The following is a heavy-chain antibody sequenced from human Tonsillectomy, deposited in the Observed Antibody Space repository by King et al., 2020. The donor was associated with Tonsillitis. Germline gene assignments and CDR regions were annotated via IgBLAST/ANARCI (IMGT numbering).Heavy chain of an antibody. D-gene: IGHD2-15*01. CDR2: INSDGSST. J-gene: IGHJ3*02. Sequence: VQLVESGGGLVQPGGSLRLSCAASGFTFSSYWMHWVRHAPGKGLVWVSRINSDGSSTSYADSVKGRFTISRDNAKNTLYLQMNSLRAEDTAVYYCARKDIGVVHAFDIWGQGTMVTVSS. CDR3: ARKDIGVVHAFDI. CDR1: GFTFSSYW. V-gene: IGHV3-74*01.